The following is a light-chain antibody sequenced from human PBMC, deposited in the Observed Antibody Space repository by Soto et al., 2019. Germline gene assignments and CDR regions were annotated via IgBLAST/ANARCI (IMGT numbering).Light chain of an antibody. J-gene: IGLJ1*01. CDR3: SSYTSSSTLYV. Sequence: QSALTQPASVSGSPGQSITISCTGTSSDVGDNNYVSWYQQHPGKAPKLMIYDVTHRPPGISNRFSGSKSGNTASLTISGLQAEDEADYYCSSYTSSSTLYVFGTGTKVTVL. CDR2: DVT. CDR1: SSDVGDNNY. V-gene: IGLV2-14*01.